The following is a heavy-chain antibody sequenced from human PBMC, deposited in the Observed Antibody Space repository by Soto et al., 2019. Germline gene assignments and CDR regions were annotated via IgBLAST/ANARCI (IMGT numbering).Heavy chain of an antibody. CDR2: INPRGGTT. Sequence: ASVKVSCKASGYTFTSSYIHWVRQAPGQGLEWMGIINPRGGTTNYAQKFQGRVTMTRDTSTSTVYMELSSLRSEDTAVYYCARRHYFVVAAAKDDYSYSYMDVWGKGTTVTVSS. V-gene: IGHV1-46*03. J-gene: IGHJ6*03. D-gene: IGHD2-2*01. CDR3: ARRHYFVVAAAKDDYSYSYMDV. CDR1: GYTFTSSY.